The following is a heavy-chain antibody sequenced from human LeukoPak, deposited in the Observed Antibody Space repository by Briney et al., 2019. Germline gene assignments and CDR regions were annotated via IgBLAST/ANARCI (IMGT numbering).Heavy chain of an antibody. D-gene: IGHD1-26*01. V-gene: IGHV3-30*18. CDR1: GFTFSNYA. CDR3: AKAGPRGAACG. J-gene: IGHJ4*02. CDR2: ISYDGSNK. Sequence: GGSLRLSCAASGFTFSNYAMSWVRQAPGKGLEWVAVISYDGSNKYYADSVKGRFTISRDNSKNTLYLQMNSLRAEDTAVYYCAKAGPRGAACGWGQGTLVTVSS.